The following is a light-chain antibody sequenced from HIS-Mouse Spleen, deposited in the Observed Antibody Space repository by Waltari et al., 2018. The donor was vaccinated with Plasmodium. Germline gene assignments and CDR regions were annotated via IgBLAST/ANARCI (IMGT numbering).Light chain of an antibody. Sequence: QSALTQPRSLSGSPGQSVPISCPGTRTYVGCFHYLSCDQQHPGKAPKLMIYDVSKRPSGVPDRFSGSKSGNTASLTISGLQAEDEADYYCCSYAGSYTYVFGTGTKVTVL. CDR3: CSYAGSYTYV. CDR2: DVS. CDR1: RTYVGCFHY. J-gene: IGLJ1*01. V-gene: IGLV2-11*01.